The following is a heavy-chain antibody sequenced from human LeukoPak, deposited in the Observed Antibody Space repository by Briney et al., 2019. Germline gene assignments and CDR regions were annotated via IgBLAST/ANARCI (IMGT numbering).Heavy chain of an antibody. CDR2: IIPILGIA. Sequence: ASVKVSCKASGGTFSSYAISWVRQAPGQGLEWMGRIIPILGIANYAQKFQGRVTITADKSTSTAYMELSSLRSEDTAVYYCVRSLECQLIGNDYWGQGTLVTVSS. CDR3: VRSLECQLIGNDY. CDR1: GGTFSSYA. V-gene: IGHV1-69*04. J-gene: IGHJ4*02. D-gene: IGHD2-2*01.